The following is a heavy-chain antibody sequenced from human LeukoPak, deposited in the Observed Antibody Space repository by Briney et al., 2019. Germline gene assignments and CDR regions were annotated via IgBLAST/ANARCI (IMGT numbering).Heavy chain of an antibody. Sequence: ASVKVSCKASGYTFTGYYMHWVRQAPGQRLEWMGWITPNSGGTNYAQKFQGRVTMTRDTSISTAYMELSRLRSDDTAVYYCARDLTSTATFYFDYWGQGTLVTVSS. D-gene: IGHD2-15*01. CDR2: ITPNSGGT. V-gene: IGHV1-2*02. CDR3: ARDLTSTATFYFDY. J-gene: IGHJ4*02. CDR1: GYTFTGYY.